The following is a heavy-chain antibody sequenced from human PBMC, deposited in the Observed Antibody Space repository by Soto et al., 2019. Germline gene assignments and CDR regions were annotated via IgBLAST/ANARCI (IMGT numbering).Heavy chain of an antibody. D-gene: IGHD2-2*01. Sequence: ASVKVSCKASGYTFTIYGISWVRQAPGQGLEWMGWISAYNGNSNYAQKLQGRVTMTTDTRTSTAYRELRSLRSDDTAVYYCARPSIVGVPAATSGYYYGMDVWGKRPTCT. V-gene: IGHV1-18*04. CDR1: GYTFTIYG. CDR3: ARPSIVGVPAATSGYYYGMDV. J-gene: IGHJ6*04. CDR2: ISAYNGNS.